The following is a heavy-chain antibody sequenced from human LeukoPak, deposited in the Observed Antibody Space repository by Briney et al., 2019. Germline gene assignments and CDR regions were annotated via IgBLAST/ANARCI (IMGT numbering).Heavy chain of an antibody. J-gene: IGHJ4*02. V-gene: IGHV3-23*01. CDR3: ALQNDSSPFDY. D-gene: IGHD3-22*01. CDR1: GFIFSHHG. CDR2: IRADAVTT. Sequence: GGSLRLSCATSGFIFSHHGMNWVRQAPGKGLEWVSGIRADAVTTYYADSVKGRFIISRDNSKNTVYLQMNSLSAEDAAVYYCALQNDSSPFDYWGQGTLVTVSS.